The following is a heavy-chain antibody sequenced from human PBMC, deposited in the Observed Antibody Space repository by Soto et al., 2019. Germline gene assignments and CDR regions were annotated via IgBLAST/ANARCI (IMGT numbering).Heavy chain of an antibody. J-gene: IGHJ6*02. D-gene: IGHD3-9*01. V-gene: IGHV1-2*02. Sequence: ASVKVSCKASGYTFTGYYMHWVRQAPGQGLEWMGWINPNSGGTNYAQKFQGRVTMTRDTSISTAYMELSRLRSDDTAVYYCARGLRYYDILTGYYTYYYYGMDVWGQGTTVTVSS. CDR1: GYTFTGYY. CDR2: INPNSGGT. CDR3: ARGLRYYDILTGYYTYYYYGMDV.